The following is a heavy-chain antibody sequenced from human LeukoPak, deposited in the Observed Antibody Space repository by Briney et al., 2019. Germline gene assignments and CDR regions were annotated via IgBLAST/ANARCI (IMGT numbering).Heavy chain of an antibody. J-gene: IGHJ4*02. CDR2: MYHRGST. D-gene: IGHD3-22*01. Sequence: PSETLSLTCTVSGYSISSGYYWGWIRQSSGKGLEWIENMYHRGSTYYNPSLKSRVTISVDTSKNQFSLSLSSVTAADTAVYYCARDGYYYDNSAYDYWGQGTLVTVPS. CDR3: ARDGYYYDNSAYDY. V-gene: IGHV4-38-2*02. CDR1: GYSISSGYY.